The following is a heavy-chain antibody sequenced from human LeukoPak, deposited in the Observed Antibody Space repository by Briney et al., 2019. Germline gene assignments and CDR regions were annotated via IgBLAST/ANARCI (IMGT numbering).Heavy chain of an antibody. J-gene: IGHJ4*02. D-gene: IGHD3-3*01. Sequence: GGSLRLSCAASGFTFSSYAMSWVRQAPGKGREWVSAISGSGGSTYYADSVKGRFTISRDNSKNTLYLQMNSLRAEDTAVYYCATTVLRFLEWLSQTPHFDYWGQGTLVTVSS. V-gene: IGHV3-23*01. CDR1: GFTFSSYA. CDR2: ISGSGGST. CDR3: ATTVLRFLEWLSQTPHFDY.